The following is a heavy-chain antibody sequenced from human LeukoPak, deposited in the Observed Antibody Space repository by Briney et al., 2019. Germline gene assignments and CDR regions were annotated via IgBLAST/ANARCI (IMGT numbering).Heavy chain of an antibody. J-gene: IGHJ4*02. D-gene: IGHD3-3*01. CDR3: AKGEWFFDY. CDR1: GFTFSSYE. CDR2: ISSSGGST. Sequence: GGSLRLSCAASGFTFSSYEMNWVRQSPGQGLEWVSAISSSGGSTYYADSVKSWLTTSRDNSKNTLYLQMNSLRAEDKAVYYCAKGEWFFDYSGQGALVTVSS. V-gene: IGHV3-23*01.